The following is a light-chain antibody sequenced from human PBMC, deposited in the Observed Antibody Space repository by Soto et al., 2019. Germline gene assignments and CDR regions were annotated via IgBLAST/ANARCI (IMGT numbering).Light chain of an antibody. CDR1: QSVLYSSNNKNY. CDR3: QQYHNYPVT. V-gene: IGKV4-1*01. Sequence: DIVMTQSPDSLAVSLGERATINCKSSQSVLYSSNNKNYLAWYQQKPGQPPKLLIYWASTRESGVPDRFSGSGSGTDFTLTISSLQPEDSATYYCQQYHNYPVTFGGGTKVEIK. J-gene: IGKJ4*01. CDR2: WAS.